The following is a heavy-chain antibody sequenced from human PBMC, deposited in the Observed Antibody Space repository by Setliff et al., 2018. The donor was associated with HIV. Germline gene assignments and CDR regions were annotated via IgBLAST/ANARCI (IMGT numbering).Heavy chain of an antibody. J-gene: IGHJ3*02. V-gene: IGHV3-20*04. Sequence: PGGSLRLSCAASGFTFDDYGMSWVRQAPGKGLEWVSGINWNGGSTGYADSVKGRFTISKDNSKDTLYLQMSGLRDEDTALYYCAKVFDYGIDGFDIWGQGTLVTVS. D-gene: IGHD4-17*01. CDR3: AKVFDYGIDGFDI. CDR2: INWNGGST. CDR1: GFTFDDYG.